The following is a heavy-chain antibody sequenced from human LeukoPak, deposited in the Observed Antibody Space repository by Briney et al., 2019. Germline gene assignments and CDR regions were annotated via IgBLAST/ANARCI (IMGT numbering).Heavy chain of an antibody. Sequence: ASVKVSCQASGYTFTGYYIHWVRQAPGQGLEWMGRITPHNGGTNYAQKFQGRVTMTGDTSISTAYMELSRLSSDDTAVYYCVRGAYSYGSYFGYWGQGTLVTVSS. CDR2: ITPHNGGT. V-gene: IGHV1-2*06. D-gene: IGHD5-18*01. CDR3: VRGAYSYGSYFGY. CDR1: GYTFTGYY. J-gene: IGHJ4*02.